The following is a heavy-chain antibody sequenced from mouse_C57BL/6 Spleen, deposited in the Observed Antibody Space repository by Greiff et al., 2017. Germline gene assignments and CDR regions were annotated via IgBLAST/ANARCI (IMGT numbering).Heavy chain of an antibody. D-gene: IGHD2-4*01. Sequence: EVHLVESGPGLVKPSQSLSLTCSVTGYSITSGYYWNWIRQFPGNKLEWMGYISYDGSNNYNPSLKNRISITRDTSKNQFFLKLNSVTTEDTATYYCARGRGYDYDEYAMDYWGQGTSVTVSS. J-gene: IGHJ4*01. CDR3: ARGRGYDYDEYAMDY. CDR1: GYSITSGYY. V-gene: IGHV3-6*01. CDR2: ISYDGSN.